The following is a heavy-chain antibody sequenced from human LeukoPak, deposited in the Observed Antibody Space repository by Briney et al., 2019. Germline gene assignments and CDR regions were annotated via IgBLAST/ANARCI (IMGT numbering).Heavy chain of an antibody. D-gene: IGHD3-16*01. V-gene: IGHV3-7*04. Sequence: PGGSLRLSCEASGFTFSTYYMSWVRQAPGKGLEWVANIKQDGSDKYYVDSVKGRFTISRDSAENSLYLQMNSLRAEDTAVYYCARGGGGTDYWGQGTLVTVSS. CDR3: ARGGGGTDY. CDR1: GFTFSTYY. J-gene: IGHJ4*02. CDR2: IKQDGSDK.